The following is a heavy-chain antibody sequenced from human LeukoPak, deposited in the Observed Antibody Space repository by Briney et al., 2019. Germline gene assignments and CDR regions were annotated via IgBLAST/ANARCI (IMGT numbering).Heavy chain of an antibody. CDR1: GGSISSYY. J-gene: IGHJ4*02. CDR2: IYTSGST. D-gene: IGHD4-17*01. Sequence: SETLSLTCTVSGGSISSYYWSWIRQPAGKGLEWIGRIYTSGSTNHNPSFKSRVTMSLDTSKNQFSLKLSSVTAADTAVYYCARTLTTVTYAGYFDYWGQGTLVTVSS. CDR3: ARTLTTVTYAGYFDY. V-gene: IGHV4-4*07.